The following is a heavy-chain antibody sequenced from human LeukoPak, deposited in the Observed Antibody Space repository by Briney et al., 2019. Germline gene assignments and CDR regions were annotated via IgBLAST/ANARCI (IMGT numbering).Heavy chain of an antibody. Sequence: ASVKVSCKTSGYIFNTYGISWVRQAPGQGLEWMGWISAYNGNTNYAQKLQGRVTMTTDTSTSTAYMELRSLRSDDTAVYYCARGRGGYDFYYYFDYWGQGTLVTVSS. J-gene: IGHJ4*02. D-gene: IGHD3-3*01. CDR1: GYIFNTYG. V-gene: IGHV1-18*01. CDR2: ISAYNGNT. CDR3: ARGRGGYDFYYYFDY.